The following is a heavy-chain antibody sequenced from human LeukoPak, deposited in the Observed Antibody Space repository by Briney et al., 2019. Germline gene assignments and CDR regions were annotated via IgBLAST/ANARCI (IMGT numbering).Heavy chain of an antibody. J-gene: IGHJ4*02. CDR1: GSTFGHYA. Sequence: GASRKISCSASGSTFGHYAMNWVRQAPGKGLGWVGFIRSKAYGGTTEYAASVKGRFTISRDDSKSTAYLQMNSLKIDDTAVYYCTRDEGAAAGFFDYWGQGTLVTVSS. D-gene: IGHD6-13*01. CDR3: TRDEGAAAGFFDY. V-gene: IGHV3-49*04. CDR2: IRSKAYGGTT.